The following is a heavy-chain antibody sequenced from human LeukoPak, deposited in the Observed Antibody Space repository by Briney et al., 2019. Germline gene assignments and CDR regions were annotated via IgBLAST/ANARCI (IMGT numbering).Heavy chain of an antibody. J-gene: IGHJ4*02. CDR2: ISGSGDST. D-gene: IGHD6-19*01. CDR1: GFIFSNHA. V-gene: IGHV3-23*01. CDR3: ARRSGIAVAGAFDY. Sequence: GRSLRLSCEASGFIFSNHAMHWVRQAPGKGLEWVSGISGSGDSTYYADSVKGRFTISRDNSKNTLYLQMNSLRAEDTAVYYCARRSGIAVAGAFDYWGQGTLVTVSS.